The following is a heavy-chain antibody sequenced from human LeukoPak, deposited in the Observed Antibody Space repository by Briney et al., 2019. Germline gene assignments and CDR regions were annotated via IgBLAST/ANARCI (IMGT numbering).Heavy chain of an antibody. V-gene: IGHV1-18*01. CDR2: ISAYTGNT. CDR1: GCTFSTYG. D-gene: IGHD2-21*01. Sequence: ASVKVSCKASGCTFSTYGISWVRQAPGQGLEWMGWISAYTGNTNYAQNVQGRVTMTTDTSTSTAYLELRSLRSDDTAVYYCARDCGNCGGAPDDTFDIWGQGTMVTVSS. CDR3: ARDCGNCGGAPDDTFDI. J-gene: IGHJ3*02.